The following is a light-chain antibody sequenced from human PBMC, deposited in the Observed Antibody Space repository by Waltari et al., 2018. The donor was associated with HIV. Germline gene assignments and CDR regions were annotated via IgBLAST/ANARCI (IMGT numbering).Light chain of an antibody. CDR2: DVS. CDR3: TSYASITSWV. Sequence: QSALTQPASVSGSPGQSITFSCTGTSSDVVALNFFSWYQKHPGKAPRLIIYDVSHRPSGVSDRFSGSKSGNTASLTISGLQAEDEADYYCTSYASITSWVFGGGTKVTVL. CDR1: SSDVVALNF. J-gene: IGLJ3*02. V-gene: IGLV2-14*03.